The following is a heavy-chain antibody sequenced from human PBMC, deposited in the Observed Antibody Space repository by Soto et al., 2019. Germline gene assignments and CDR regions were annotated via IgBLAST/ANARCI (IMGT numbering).Heavy chain of an antibody. J-gene: IGHJ6*02. CDR2: IYSGGST. D-gene: IGHD6-6*01. V-gene: IGHV3-53*01. CDR3: ASSSSSVGYYYYGMDV. CDR1: GFTVSSNY. Sequence: PWGSLRLSCAASGFTVSSNYMSWVRQAPGKGLEWVSVIYSGGSTYYADSVKGRFTISRDDSKNTLYLQMNSLRAEDTAVYYCASSSSSVGYYYYGMDVWGQGTTVTVSS.